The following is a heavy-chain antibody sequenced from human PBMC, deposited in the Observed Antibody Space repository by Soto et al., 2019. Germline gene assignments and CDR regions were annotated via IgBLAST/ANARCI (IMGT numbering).Heavy chain of an antibody. CDR1: GGSISSGDYY. CDR3: ARRTRLYDFLDP. CDR2: IYYSGST. V-gene: IGHV4-30-4*01. J-gene: IGHJ5*02. Sequence: SETLSLTCTVSGGSISSGDYYWSWIRQPPGKGLEWIGYIYYSGSTYYNPSLKSRVTISVDTSKNQFSLKLSSVTAADTAVYYCARRTRLYDFLDPWGRGTLVTVSS. D-gene: IGHD3-3*01.